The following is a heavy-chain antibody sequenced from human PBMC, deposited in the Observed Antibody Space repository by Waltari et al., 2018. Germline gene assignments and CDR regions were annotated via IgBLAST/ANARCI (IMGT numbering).Heavy chain of an antibody. CDR1: GVSISSYY. CDR3: AGGSRGSSYGVDY. V-gene: IGHV4-59*13. D-gene: IGHD5-18*01. Sequence: QVQLQESGAGLVKPSETLSLTWTVSGVSISSYYWRWIRQPPGKVVQWIWYIYYSGSANYATVPNRRVTLAVEPSMNQFSLKLSSVTAADTAVSYCAGGSRGSSYGVDYWGQGTLVTVSS. J-gene: IGHJ4*02. CDR2: IYYSGSA.